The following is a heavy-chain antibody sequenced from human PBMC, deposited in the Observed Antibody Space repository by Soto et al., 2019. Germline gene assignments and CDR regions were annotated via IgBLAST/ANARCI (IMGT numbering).Heavy chain of an antibody. V-gene: IGHV3-30*18. D-gene: IGHD3-3*01. CDR2: ISYDGSNK. J-gene: IGHJ5*02. CDR1: GFTFSSYG. CDR3: AKSMSPDYDFWSGSPFDP. Sequence: XGSLKLSCAASGFTFSSYGMHLVRQAPGKGLEWVAVISYDGSNKYYADSVKGRFTISRDNSKNTLYLQMNSLRAEDTAVYYCAKSMSPDYDFWSGSPFDPWGQGTLVTVSS.